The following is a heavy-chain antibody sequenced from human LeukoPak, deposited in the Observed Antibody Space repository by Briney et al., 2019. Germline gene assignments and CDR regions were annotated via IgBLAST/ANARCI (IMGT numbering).Heavy chain of an antibody. J-gene: IGHJ5*02. Sequence: GGSLRLSCAASGFTFSSYGMHWVRQAPGKGLEWVAFIRYDGSNKYYADSVKGRFTISRDNSKNTLYLQMNSLRAEDTAVYYCVKTDSSGYSGLGLFDPWGQGTLVTVSS. V-gene: IGHV3-30*02. CDR2: IRYDGSNK. D-gene: IGHD3-22*01. CDR1: GFTFSSYG. CDR3: VKTDSSGYSGLGLFDP.